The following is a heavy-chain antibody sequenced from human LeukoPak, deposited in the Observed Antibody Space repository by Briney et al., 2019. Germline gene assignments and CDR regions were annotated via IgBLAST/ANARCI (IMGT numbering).Heavy chain of an antibody. Sequence: SETLSLTCTVSGGSISSGSYYWSWIRQPAGKGLEWIGRIYTSGSTNYNPSLKSRVTISVDTSKNQFSLKLSSVTAADTAVYYCARGFLDYDFWSGYSNWYMDVWGKGTTVTVSS. CDR3: ARGFLDYDFWSGYSNWYMDV. J-gene: IGHJ6*03. D-gene: IGHD3-3*01. V-gene: IGHV4-61*02. CDR1: GGSISSGSYY. CDR2: IYTSGST.